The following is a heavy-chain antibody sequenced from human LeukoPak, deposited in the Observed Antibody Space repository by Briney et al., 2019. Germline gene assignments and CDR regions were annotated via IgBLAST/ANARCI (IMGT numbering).Heavy chain of an antibody. CDR1: GFTFSSYA. CDR3: ARAPSSTSPGYYYYMDV. V-gene: IGHV3-23*01. D-gene: IGHD2-2*01. J-gene: IGHJ6*03. CDR2: ISGSGGST. Sequence: GGSLRLSCAASGFTFSSYAMSWVRQAPGKGLEWVSAISGSGGSTYYADSVKGRFTISRDNSKNTLYLQMNSLRAEDTAVYYCARAPSSTSPGYYYYMDVWGKGTTVTVSS.